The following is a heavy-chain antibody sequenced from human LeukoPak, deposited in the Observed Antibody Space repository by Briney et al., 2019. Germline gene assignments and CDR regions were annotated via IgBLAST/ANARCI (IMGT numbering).Heavy chain of an antibody. Sequence: PGGSLRLSCTASGFTFNNYGMHWVRQPQGKGMEGMALIHGDGSDKYYEDSVKGRLTITRESSRKTLYLQMNSLRAEDTAVYYCARDGGYTNVHPFDYWGQGTLVTVSS. CDR2: IHGDGSDK. D-gene: IGHD5-18*01. V-gene: IGHV3-30*02. CDR1: GFTFNNYG. CDR3: ARDGGYTNVHPFDY. J-gene: IGHJ4*02.